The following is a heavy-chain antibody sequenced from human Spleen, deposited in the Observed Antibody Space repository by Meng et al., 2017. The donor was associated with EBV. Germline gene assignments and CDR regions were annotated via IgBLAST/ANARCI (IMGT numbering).Heavy chain of an antibody. CDR1: GGSISSDDYY. D-gene: IGHD3-22*01. CDR3: ARDQGAFYDSSGWSFNY. J-gene: IGHJ4*02. CDR2: IHYSGRT. V-gene: IGHV4-30-4*01. Sequence: HVHLRESGPGLVKPSQTLSLTCAVSGGSISSDDYYWSWIRQPPGKGLEWIGYIHYSGRTYHNPSLKSRVTISVDTSKNQFSLKLGSVTAADTAVYYCARDQGAFYDSSGWSFNYWGQGTLVTVSS.